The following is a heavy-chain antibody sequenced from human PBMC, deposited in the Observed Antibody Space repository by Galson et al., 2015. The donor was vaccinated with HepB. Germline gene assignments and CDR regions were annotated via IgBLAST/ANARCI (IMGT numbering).Heavy chain of an antibody. CDR3: ARPLYSSGWYSGYYYGMDV. Sequence: SVKVSCKASGYTFTSYYMHWVRQAPGQGLEWIGIINPSGGSTTYAQKFQGRVTMTRDTSTSTVYMEVSSLRSEDTAVYYCARPLYSSGWYSGYYYGMDVWGQGTTVTVSS. CDR1: GYTFTSYY. J-gene: IGHJ6*02. CDR2: INPSGGST. V-gene: IGHV1-46*01. D-gene: IGHD6-19*01.